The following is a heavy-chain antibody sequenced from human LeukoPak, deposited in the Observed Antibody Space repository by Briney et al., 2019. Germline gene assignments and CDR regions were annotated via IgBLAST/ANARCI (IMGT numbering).Heavy chain of an antibody. J-gene: IGHJ3*02. CDR3: AGRLVPAADDAFDI. Sequence: GGSLRLSCAASGFTFGSYWMSWVRQAPGKGLEWVANIKQDGSEKYYVDSVKGRFTISRDNAKNSLYLQMNSLRAEDTAVYYCAGRLVPAADDAFDIWGQGTMVTVSS. CDR1: GFTFGSYW. V-gene: IGHV3-7*01. CDR2: IKQDGSEK. D-gene: IGHD2-2*01.